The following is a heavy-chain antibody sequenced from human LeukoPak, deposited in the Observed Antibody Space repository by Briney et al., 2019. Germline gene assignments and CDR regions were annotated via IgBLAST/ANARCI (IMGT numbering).Heavy chain of an antibody. J-gene: IGHJ6*02. CDR3: ARDLDYYDSSGYYGRYYYYYGMDV. CDR1: GYTFTGYY. CDR2: INPNSGGT. V-gene: IGHV1-2*02. D-gene: IGHD3-22*01. Sequence: VASVKVSCKASGYTFTGYYMHWVRQAPGQGLEWMGWINPNSGGTNYAQKFQGRVTMTRDTSISTAYMELSRLRSDDTAVYYCARDLDYYDSSGYYGRYYYYYGMDVWGQGTTVTVSS.